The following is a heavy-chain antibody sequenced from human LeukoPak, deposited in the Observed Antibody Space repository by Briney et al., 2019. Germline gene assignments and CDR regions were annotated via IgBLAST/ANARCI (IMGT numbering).Heavy chain of an antibody. V-gene: IGHV1-69-2*01. CDR3: ATLWLPFDY. CDR1: GYTFTYYS. D-gene: IGHD5-24*01. Sequence: ASVKVSCKVSGYTFTYYSMHWVQQAPGKGLEWMGLVDPEDGETIYAEKFQGRVTITADTSTATAYMELSCLRSEDTAVYYCATLWLPFDYWGQGTLVTVSS. J-gene: IGHJ4*02. CDR2: VDPEDGET.